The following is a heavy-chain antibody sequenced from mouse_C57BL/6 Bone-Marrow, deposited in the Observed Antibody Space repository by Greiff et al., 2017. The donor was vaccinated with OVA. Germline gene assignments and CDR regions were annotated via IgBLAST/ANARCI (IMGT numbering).Heavy chain of an antibody. V-gene: IGHV10-3*01. CDR1: GFTFNTYA. D-gene: IGHD2-5*01. CDR2: IRRKSSNYAT. Sequence: EVMLVESGGGLVQPKGSLKLSCAASGFTFNTYAMPWVRQAPGKGLEWVARIRRKSSNYATYYADSVKDRFTISRDDSQSMLYLQMNNLKTEDTAMYYCVRGDSKRFAYWGQGTLVTVSA. J-gene: IGHJ3*01. CDR3: VRGDSKRFAY.